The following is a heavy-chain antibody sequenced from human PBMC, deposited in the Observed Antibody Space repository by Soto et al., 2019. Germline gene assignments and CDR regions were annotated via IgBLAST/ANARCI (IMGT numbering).Heavy chain of an antibody. D-gene: IGHD3-3*01. J-gene: IGHJ6*03. CDR2: IYYSGST. Sequence: SETLSLTCTVSGGSISSNYWSWIRPPPGKGLEWIGYIYYSGSTNYNPSLKSRVTISVDTSKNQFSLKLSSVTAADTAVYYCAIADFWSGSNPMDVWGKGTTVTVSS. CDR3: AIADFWSGSNPMDV. V-gene: IGHV4-59*08. CDR1: GGSISSNY.